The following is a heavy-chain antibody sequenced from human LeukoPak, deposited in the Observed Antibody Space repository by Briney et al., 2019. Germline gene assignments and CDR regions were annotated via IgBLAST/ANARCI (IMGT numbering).Heavy chain of an antibody. CDR2: ISGSGSAI. D-gene: IGHD1-1*01. V-gene: IGHV3-11*01. CDR3: AAVQMERSSWYDYYYMNV. Sequence: GGSLRLSCAASGFTFSDHYMTWIRQAPGKGREWVSYISGSGSAIFYADSVRGRFSISRDNAKNSLYLQMISLRAEDTAVYSCAAVQMERSSWYDYYYMNVWGEGTTVTVSS. CDR1: GFTFSDHY. J-gene: IGHJ6*03.